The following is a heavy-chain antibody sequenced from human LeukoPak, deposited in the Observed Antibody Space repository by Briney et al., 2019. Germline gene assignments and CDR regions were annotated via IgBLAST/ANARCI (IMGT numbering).Heavy chain of an antibody. V-gene: IGHV3-66*01. CDR3: ARAITFGGVIALGY. CDR1: GFTVSSNY. CDR2: IYSGGST. Sequence: PGGSLRLSCAASGFTVSSNYMSWVRQAPGKGLEWVSVIYSGGSTYYADSVKGRFTISRDNSKNSLYLQMNSLRAEDTAVYYCARAITFGGVIALGYWGQGTPVTVSS. D-gene: IGHD3-16*02. J-gene: IGHJ4*02.